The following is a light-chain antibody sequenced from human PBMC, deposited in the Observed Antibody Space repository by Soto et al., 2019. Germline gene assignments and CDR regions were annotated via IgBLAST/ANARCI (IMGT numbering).Light chain of an antibody. V-gene: IGLV2-8*01. CDR1: SSDVGAYNY. CDR2: DVS. Sequence: QSALTQPPSASGSPGQSVTISCTGTSSDVGAYNYVSWYQQYTCKATKLMIYDVSKRPSGVPDRFSGSKSGNTASLTVSGLRADDEAVYYCSSYGGGDTFHVIFGGGTKVTVL. CDR3: SSYGGGDTFHVI. J-gene: IGLJ2*01.